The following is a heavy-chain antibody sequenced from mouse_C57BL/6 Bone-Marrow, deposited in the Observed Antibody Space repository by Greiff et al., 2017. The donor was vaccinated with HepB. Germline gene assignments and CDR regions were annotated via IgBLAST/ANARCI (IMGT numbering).Heavy chain of an antibody. V-gene: IGHV5-12*01. CDR1: GFTFSDYY. D-gene: IGHD1-1*01. Sequence: EVKLMESGGGLVQPGGSLKLSCAASGFTFSDYYMYWVRQTPEKRLEWVAYISNGGGSTYYPDTVKGRFTISRDNAKNTLYLQMSRLKSEDTAMYYCARHVGSSFYWYFDVWGTGTTVTVSS. CDR2: ISNGGGST. CDR3: ARHVGSSFYWYFDV. J-gene: IGHJ1*03.